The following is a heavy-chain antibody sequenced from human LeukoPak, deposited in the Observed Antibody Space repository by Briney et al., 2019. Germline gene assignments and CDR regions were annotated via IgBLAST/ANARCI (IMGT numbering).Heavy chain of an antibody. D-gene: IGHD2-15*01. Sequence: SETLSLTCVVYSGSFSGYYWSWIRQPPGKGLEWIGEINHSGSTNYNPSLKSRVTISVDTSKKQFSLKVNSATAADTAVYYCARALALPPGVVVGAPHYFDPWGQGTLVTVSS. J-gene: IGHJ5*02. CDR3: ARALALPPGVVVGAPHYFDP. CDR1: SGSFSGYY. CDR2: INHSGST. V-gene: IGHV4-34*01.